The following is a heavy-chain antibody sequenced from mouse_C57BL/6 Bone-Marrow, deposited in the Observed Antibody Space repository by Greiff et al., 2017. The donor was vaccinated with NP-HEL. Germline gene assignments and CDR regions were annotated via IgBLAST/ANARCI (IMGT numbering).Heavy chain of an antibody. D-gene: IGHD2-1*01. J-gene: IGHJ2*01. Sequence: VQLQQSGPELVKPGASVKISCKASGYAFSSSWMNWVKQRPGTGLEWIGRIYPGVGDTNYNGKFKGKATLTADKSSSTAYMQLSSLTSEDSAVYFCARRGDYGNYPYYFDYWGQGTTLTVSS. CDR1: GYAFSSSW. CDR2: IYPGVGDT. CDR3: ARRGDYGNYPYYFDY. V-gene: IGHV1-82*01.